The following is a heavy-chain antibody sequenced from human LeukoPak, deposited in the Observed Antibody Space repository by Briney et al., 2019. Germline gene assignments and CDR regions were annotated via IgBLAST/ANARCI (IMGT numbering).Heavy chain of an antibody. D-gene: IGHD6-19*01. Sequence: ASVKVSCKASGYTFTTYGISWVRQAPGQGLEWMGWISAYNGNTNYAQKLQGRVTMTTDTSTSTAYMELTSLRSDDTALYYCAREYSSGPFDPWGQGTLVTVSS. CDR3: AREYSSGPFDP. J-gene: IGHJ5*02. V-gene: IGHV1-18*01. CDR1: GYTFTTYG. CDR2: ISAYNGNT.